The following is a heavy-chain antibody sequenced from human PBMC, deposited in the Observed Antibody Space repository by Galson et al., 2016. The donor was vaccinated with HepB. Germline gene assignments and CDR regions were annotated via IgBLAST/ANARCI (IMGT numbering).Heavy chain of an antibody. CDR2: IKSDGSYT. CDR1: GFTFSNYW. Sequence: CLRLSCAASGFTFSNYWMHWVRQGPGKGLVWVSRIKSDGSYTNYADSVKGRFTISRDSAKNTLDLQMNSLRVEATAVYYCARDQSGDCSTTKCWGPDYWGQGTLVTVSS. V-gene: IGHV3-74*01. J-gene: IGHJ4*02. CDR3: ARDQSGDCSTTKCWGPDY. D-gene: IGHD2-2*01.